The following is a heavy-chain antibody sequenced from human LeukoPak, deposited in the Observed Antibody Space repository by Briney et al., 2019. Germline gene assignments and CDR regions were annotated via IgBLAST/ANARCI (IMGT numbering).Heavy chain of an antibody. CDR3: ARDSGSGWYCLDY. Sequence: GGSLRLSCTASGFTFSTYSMNWVRQAPGKGLEWVSYISSSSSTIYYADSVNGRFTISRDNAKNSLYLQMNILRDEDTAVYYCARDSGSGWYCLDYWGQGTLVTVSS. CDR1: GFTFSTYS. CDR2: ISSSSSTI. D-gene: IGHD6-19*01. V-gene: IGHV3-48*02. J-gene: IGHJ4*02.